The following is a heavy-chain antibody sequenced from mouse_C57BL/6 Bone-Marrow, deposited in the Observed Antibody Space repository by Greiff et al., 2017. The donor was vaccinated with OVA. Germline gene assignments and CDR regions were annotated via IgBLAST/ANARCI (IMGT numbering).Heavy chain of an antibody. CDR1: GFNIKDDY. V-gene: IGHV14-4*01. CDR2: IDPENGDT. D-gene: IGHD1-1*01. Sequence: VQLQQSGAELVRPGASVKLSCTASGFNIKDDYMHWVKQRPEQGLEWIGWIDPENGDTEYASKFQGKATITADTSSNTAYLQLSSLTSEDTAVYYCTTRGGVVSPFAYWGQGTLVTVSA. J-gene: IGHJ3*01. CDR3: TTRGGVVSPFAY.